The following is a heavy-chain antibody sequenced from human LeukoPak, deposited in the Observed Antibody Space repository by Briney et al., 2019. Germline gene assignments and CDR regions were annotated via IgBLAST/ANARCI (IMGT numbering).Heavy chain of an antibody. CDR3: ARDRRDGYNFLLAFDY. CDR1: GGTFSSYA. D-gene: IGHD5-24*01. Sequence: SVKVSCKASGGTFSSYAIRWVRRAPGQGFGWMGRIIPILGIANYAQKFQGRVTITADKSTSTAYMELSSLRSEDTAVYYCARDRRDGYNFLLAFDYWGQGTLVTVSS. V-gene: IGHV1-69*04. J-gene: IGHJ4*02. CDR2: IIPILGIA.